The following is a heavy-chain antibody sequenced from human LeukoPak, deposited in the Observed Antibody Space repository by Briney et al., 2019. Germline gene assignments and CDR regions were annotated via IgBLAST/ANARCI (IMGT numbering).Heavy chain of an antibody. D-gene: IGHD2-21*02. CDR3: AKRGLPVSTYFED. CDR2: ISETVGGT. V-gene: IGHV3-23*01. Sequence: GGSLRLSCAASGFTFNNYAMTWVRQAPGKGLEYFSGISETVGGTYYADSVKGRFTVSRDNSKNTLNLQMSSLRAEDTAIYYCAKRGLPVSTYFEDWGQGTLVTVSS. CDR1: GFTFNNYA. J-gene: IGHJ4*02.